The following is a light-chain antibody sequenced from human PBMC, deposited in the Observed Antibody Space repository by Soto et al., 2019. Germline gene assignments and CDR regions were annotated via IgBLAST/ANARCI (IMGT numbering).Light chain of an antibody. J-gene: IGLJ1*01. V-gene: IGLV2-14*01. Sequence: QSALTQPASVSGSPGQSITISCTGTSSDIGVYNYVSWYQQHPGKAPKLMIYEVSNRPSGVSNRFSGSKSGNTASLTISGLQAADEADYYCSLYTSENTYVFGTGTKVTVL. CDR1: SSDIGVYNY. CDR2: EVS. CDR3: SLYTSENTYV.